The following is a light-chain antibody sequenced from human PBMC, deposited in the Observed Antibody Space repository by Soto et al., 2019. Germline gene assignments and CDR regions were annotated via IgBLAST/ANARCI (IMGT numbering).Light chain of an antibody. CDR1: TSDVGTYSL. Sequence: QPVLTQPASVSGSPGQSITISCTGTTSDVGTYSLVSWYQQHPGKAPKLIIYGVDKRPSGVSDRFSGSKSGNRASLTISGLQAEDEADYYCCSYASTITWVFGGGTKVTVL. CDR2: GVD. J-gene: IGLJ3*02. V-gene: IGLV2-23*02. CDR3: CSYASTITWV.